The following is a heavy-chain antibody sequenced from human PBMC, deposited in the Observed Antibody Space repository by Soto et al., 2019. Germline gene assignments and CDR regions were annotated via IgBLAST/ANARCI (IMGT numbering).Heavy chain of an antibody. D-gene: IGHD1-7*01. V-gene: IGHV5-51*01. Sequence: GESLKISCKGSGYSFTSYWIGWVRQMPGKGLEWMGIIYPGDSDTRYSPSFQGQVTISADKSISTAYLQWSSLNASYTAMYYCARHGTGTTYYYYYMDVWGKGTTVTVSS. CDR1: GYSFTSYW. J-gene: IGHJ6*03. CDR2: IYPGDSDT. CDR3: ARHGTGTTYYYYYMDV.